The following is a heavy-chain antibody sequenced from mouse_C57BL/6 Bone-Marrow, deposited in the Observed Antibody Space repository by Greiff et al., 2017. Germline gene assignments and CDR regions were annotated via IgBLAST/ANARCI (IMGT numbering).Heavy chain of an antibody. Sequence: VQLQQPGAELVKPGASVKLSCKASGYTFTSYWITWVKQRPGQGLEWIGDIYPGSGSTNYNEKFKSKATLTVDTSSSTAYMQLSSLTSEDSAVYYCAKSTGISFPFAYWGQGTLVTVSA. CDR2: IYPGSGST. CDR3: AKSTGISFPFAY. J-gene: IGHJ3*01. CDR1: GYTFTSYW. D-gene: IGHD1-1*01. V-gene: IGHV1-55*01.